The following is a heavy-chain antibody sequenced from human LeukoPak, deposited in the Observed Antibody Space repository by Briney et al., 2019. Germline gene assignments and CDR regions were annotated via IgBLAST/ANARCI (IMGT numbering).Heavy chain of an antibody. CDR3: AREESYTSSY. D-gene: IGHD6-13*01. CDR2: IYSGGST. CDR1: VFTVSTNY. Sequence: GGSLRLSCAAPVFTVSTNYMSWVRQAPGKGLEWVSVIYSGGSTYYADSVKGRFTISRDNSKNTMYLQMNSLRAEDTAVYYCAREESYTSSYWGQGTLVTVSS. J-gene: IGHJ4*02. V-gene: IGHV3-66*01.